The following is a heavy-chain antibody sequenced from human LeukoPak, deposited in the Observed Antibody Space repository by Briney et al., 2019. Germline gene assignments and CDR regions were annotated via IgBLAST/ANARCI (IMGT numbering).Heavy chain of an antibody. CDR1: GYTLTELS. CDR2: FDPDDGET. V-gene: IGHV1-24*01. CDR3: ATDHSSGPDFDY. D-gene: IGHD6-19*01. Sequence: ASVKVSCKVSGYTLTELSMHWVRQAPGKGLEWMGGFDPDDGETIYAQKFQGRVTMTEDTSTDTAYMELSSLRSEDTAVYYCATDHSSGPDFDYWGQGTLVTVSS. J-gene: IGHJ4*02.